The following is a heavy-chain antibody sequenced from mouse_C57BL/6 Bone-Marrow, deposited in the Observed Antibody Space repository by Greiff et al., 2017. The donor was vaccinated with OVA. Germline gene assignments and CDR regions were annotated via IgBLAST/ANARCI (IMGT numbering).Heavy chain of an antibody. Sequence: QVQLQQSGPGLVAPSQSLSITCTVSGFSLTSYGVHWVRQPPGKGLEWLVVIWSDGSTTYNSALKSRLSISKDNSKSQVFLKMNSLQTDDTAMYYCARQGDYDGYAMDYWGQGTSVTVSS. CDR2: IWSDGST. CDR3: ARQGDYDGYAMDY. CDR1: GFSLTSYG. V-gene: IGHV2-6-1*01. J-gene: IGHJ4*01. D-gene: IGHD2-4*01.